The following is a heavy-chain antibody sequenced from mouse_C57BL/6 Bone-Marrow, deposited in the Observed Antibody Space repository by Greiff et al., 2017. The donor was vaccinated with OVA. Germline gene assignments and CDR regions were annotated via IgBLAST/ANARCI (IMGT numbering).Heavy chain of an antibody. Sequence: QVHVKQSGAELVRPGTSVKLSCKASGYTFTSYWMHWVKQRPGQGLEWIGVIDPSDSYTNYNQKFKGKATLTVDTSSSTAYMQLSSLTSEDSAVYYCAREGTGRDYWGQGTTLTVSS. CDR3: AREGTGRDY. D-gene: IGHD4-1*01. J-gene: IGHJ2*01. V-gene: IGHV1-59*01. CDR1: GYTFTSYW. CDR2: IDPSDSYT.